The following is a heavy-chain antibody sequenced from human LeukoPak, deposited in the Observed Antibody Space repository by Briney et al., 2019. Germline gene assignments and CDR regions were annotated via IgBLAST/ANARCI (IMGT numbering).Heavy chain of an antibody. V-gene: IGHV4-30-4*08. J-gene: IGHJ5*02. Sequence: WVRQPPGKGLEWIGYIYYSGSTYYNPSLKSRVTISVDTSKNQFSLKLSSVTAADTAVYYCARNLEGWFDPWGQGTLVTVSS. CDR3: ARNLEGWFDP. CDR2: IYYSGST.